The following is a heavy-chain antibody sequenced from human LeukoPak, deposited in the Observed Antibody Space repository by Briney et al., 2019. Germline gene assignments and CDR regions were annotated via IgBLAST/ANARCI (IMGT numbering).Heavy chain of an antibody. V-gene: IGHV3-23*01. CDR2: ISGGGDAT. CDR1: DFSFITYA. CDR3: VKDRSGTYYFDD. Sequence: GGSLRLSCAASDFSFITYAMSWVRQAPGKGLEWVSTISGGGDATYYADSVKGRFTISRDDSKNTLYLQMNSLSAVDTAVYYCVKDRSGTYYFDDWGQGTLVTVSS. J-gene: IGHJ4*02. D-gene: IGHD1-26*01.